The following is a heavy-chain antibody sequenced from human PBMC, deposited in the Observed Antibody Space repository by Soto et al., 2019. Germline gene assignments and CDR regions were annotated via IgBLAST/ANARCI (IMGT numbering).Heavy chain of an antibody. Sequence: TSETLSLTCTVSGGSMTNFYWTWIRQPPGKGLEWIGYIYYTGTTNYNPSLKSRVTISVDTSKNQFSLKLSSVTAADTAVYYCARALRADYWGQGTLVTVSS. CDR3: ARALRADY. CDR1: GGSMTNFY. D-gene: IGHD4-17*01. CDR2: IYYTGTT. V-gene: IGHV4-59*01. J-gene: IGHJ4*02.